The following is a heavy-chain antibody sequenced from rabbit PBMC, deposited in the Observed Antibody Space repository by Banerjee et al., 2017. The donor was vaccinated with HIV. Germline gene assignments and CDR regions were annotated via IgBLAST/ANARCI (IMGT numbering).Heavy chain of an antibody. D-gene: IGHD7-1*01. Sequence: QEQLVESGGGLVQPEGSLTLTCTASGFSFSGGYYIHWVRQAPGKGLEWIACIDPGSSGNTWYGSWAKGRLTISKTSSTTVTLQMTSLTAADTATYFCAREIVDYAGYHYWDLWGQGTLVTV. J-gene: IGHJ3*01. CDR1: GFSFSGGYY. CDR2: IDPGSSGNT. V-gene: IGHV1S45*01. CDR3: AREIVDYAGYHYWDL.